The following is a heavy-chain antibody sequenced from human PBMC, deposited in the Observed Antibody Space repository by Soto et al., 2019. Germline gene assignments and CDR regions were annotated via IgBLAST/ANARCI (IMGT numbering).Heavy chain of an antibody. CDR3: ARGAAAEAETWFDP. Sequence: RASVKVSCKASGGTFSSYAISWVRQAPGQGLEWMGGIIPIFGTANYAQKFQGRVTITADESTSTAYMELSSLRSEDTAVYYCARGAAAEAETWFDPWGQGTLVTVSS. J-gene: IGHJ5*02. D-gene: IGHD3-16*01. CDR2: IIPIFGTA. CDR1: GGTFSSYA. V-gene: IGHV1-69*13.